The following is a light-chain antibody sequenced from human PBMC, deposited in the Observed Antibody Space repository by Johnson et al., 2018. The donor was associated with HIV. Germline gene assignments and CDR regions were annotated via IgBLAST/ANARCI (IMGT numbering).Light chain of an antibody. V-gene: IGLV1-51*02. Sequence: QSVLTQSPSVSAAPGQKVTISCSGSSSNIGKNYVSWYHQLPGTAPKVLIYENNKRPSGIPDRFSGSKSGASATLGITGLQTEDEAEYYCGTWDSSLSAYVFGTGTKVTVL. CDR2: ENN. J-gene: IGLJ1*01. CDR3: GTWDSSLSAYV. CDR1: SSNIGKNY.